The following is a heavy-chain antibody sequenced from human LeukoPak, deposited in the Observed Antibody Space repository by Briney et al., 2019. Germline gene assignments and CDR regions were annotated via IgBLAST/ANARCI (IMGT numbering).Heavy chain of an antibody. CDR2: INHGGST. CDR1: GGSFSTYY. D-gene: IGHD6-13*01. CDR3: GSSSNWQQY. Sequence: SSGTLSLTCAVYGGSFSTYYWSWIRRSPGKGLEWIGDINHGGSTNCNPSLDNRVTIFRDTSKNQFSLKLTSVTAADTAVYYCGSSSNWQQYWGQGILVTV. V-gene: IGHV4-34*01. J-gene: IGHJ1*01.